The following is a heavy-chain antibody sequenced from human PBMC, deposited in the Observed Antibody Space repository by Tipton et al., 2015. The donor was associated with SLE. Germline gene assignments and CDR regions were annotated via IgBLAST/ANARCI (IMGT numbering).Heavy chain of an antibody. V-gene: IGHV4-39*07. CDR2: IFYSGGT. CDR1: GGSITRSNFY. Sequence: LRLSCTVSGGSITRSNFYWAWIRQPPGKGLEWVGSIFYSGGTYYNTSLESRVTISVDTSSNQFSLRLSSVSAADTAVYYCARDSGVEFDHWGQGTLVTVSS. J-gene: IGHJ4*02. CDR3: ARDSGVEFDH. D-gene: IGHD7-27*01.